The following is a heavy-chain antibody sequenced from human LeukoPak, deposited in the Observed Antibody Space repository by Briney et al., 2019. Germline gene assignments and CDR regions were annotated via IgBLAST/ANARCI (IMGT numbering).Heavy chain of an antibody. CDR3: ARVGYSGWNLEY. V-gene: IGHV3-7*01. CDR2: INQGGSVK. Sequence: GGSLRLSCAAYGFTFRSYWMSWFRQAPGKGLEWVANINQGGSVKYYVDSVKGRFTISRDDAKNSLYVQMNSLRDEDMAVFYCARVGYSGWNLEYWGQGTLVTSSS. CDR1: GFTFRSYW. J-gene: IGHJ4*02. D-gene: IGHD5-12*01.